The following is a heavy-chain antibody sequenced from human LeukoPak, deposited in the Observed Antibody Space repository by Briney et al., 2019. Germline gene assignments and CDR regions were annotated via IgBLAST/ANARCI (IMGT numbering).Heavy chain of an antibody. CDR3: VRSWGGGFDI. J-gene: IGHJ3*02. V-gene: IGHV4-59*01. CDR2: IYYSGTT. D-gene: IGHD3-16*01. Sequence: SETLSLTCTVSGGSITNFYVGWIRQSPGKGLELIGYIYYSGTTNYSPSLKSRVSISVDTSKKQFSLKLSSVTAADTAVYYCVRSWGGGFDIWGQGTMVTVSS. CDR1: GGSITNFY.